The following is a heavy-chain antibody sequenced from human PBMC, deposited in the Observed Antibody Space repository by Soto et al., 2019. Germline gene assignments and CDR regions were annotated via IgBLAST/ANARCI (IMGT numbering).Heavy chain of an antibody. D-gene: IGHD4-17*01. CDR2: IYYSGNT. CDR3: AKRNYGANWYFDL. Sequence: QVQLQESGPGLVKPSQTLSLTCSVSGGSISSGDYYWSWIRQPPGKGLEWIGYIYYSGNTYYNPSLASRVTISVDTSKNQFSQNLTSVTVADAAVYYCAKRNYGANWYFDLWGRGTLVTVSS. CDR1: GGSISSGDYY. V-gene: IGHV4-30-4*01. J-gene: IGHJ2*01.